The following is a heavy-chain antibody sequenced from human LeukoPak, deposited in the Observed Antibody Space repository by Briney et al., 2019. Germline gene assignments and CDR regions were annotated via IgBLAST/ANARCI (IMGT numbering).Heavy chain of an antibody. V-gene: IGHV4-39*01. Sequence: KPSETLSLTCTVSGGSISSSSYYWGWIRQPPGKGLEWIGSIYYSGSTYYNPSLKSRVTISVDTSKNQFSLKLSSVTAADTAVYYCARHLPFRATMIVVVEGSFDYWGQGTLVTVSS. CDR2: IYYSGST. D-gene: IGHD3-22*01. CDR1: GGSISSSSYY. CDR3: ARHLPFRATMIVVVEGSFDY. J-gene: IGHJ4*02.